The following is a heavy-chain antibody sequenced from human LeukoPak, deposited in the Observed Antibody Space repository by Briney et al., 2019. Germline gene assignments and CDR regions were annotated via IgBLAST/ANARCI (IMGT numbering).Heavy chain of an antibody. CDR2: ISAYNGNT. J-gene: IGHJ4*02. CDR1: GYTFTSYG. V-gene: IGHV1-18*01. CDR3: ARDPSIAVAGDY. D-gene: IGHD6-13*01. Sequence: ASVKVSCKASGYTFTSYGISWVRQAPGQGLEWMGWISAYNGNTNYAQKLQGRVTMTRDTSISTAYMELSRLRSDDTAVYYCARDPSIAVAGDYWGQGTLVTVSS.